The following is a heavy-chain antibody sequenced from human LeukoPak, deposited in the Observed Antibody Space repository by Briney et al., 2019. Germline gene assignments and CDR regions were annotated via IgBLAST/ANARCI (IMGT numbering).Heavy chain of an antibody. V-gene: IGHV3-21*01. CDR2: ITSSSSYI. J-gene: IGHJ6*03. D-gene: IGHD5-18*01. CDR3: ARSPGGYSYGYEVDYFYCYMDV. CDR1: AFTFSSYS. Sequence: PGGSLRLSCAASAFTFSSYSMNWVRQAPGKGLEWVSSITSSSSYIYYADSVKGRFSISRDNAKNSLYLQMNSLRAEDTAVYYCARSPGGYSYGYEVDYFYCYMDVWGKGTTVTVSS.